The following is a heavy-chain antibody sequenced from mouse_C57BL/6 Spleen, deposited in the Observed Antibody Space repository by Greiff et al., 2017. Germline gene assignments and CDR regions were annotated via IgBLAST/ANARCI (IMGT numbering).Heavy chain of an antibody. Sequence: QVQLQQPGAELVKPGASVKMSCKASGYTFTSYWITWVKQRPGQGLEWIGDIYPGSGSTNYNEKFKGKATLTVDTSSSTAYMQLSSLTSEDSAVFYCARDYGRVYAMDYWGQGTSVTVSA. CDR1: GYTFTSYW. V-gene: IGHV1-55*01. CDR3: ARDYGRVYAMDY. J-gene: IGHJ4*01. D-gene: IGHD1-1*02. CDR2: IYPGSGST.